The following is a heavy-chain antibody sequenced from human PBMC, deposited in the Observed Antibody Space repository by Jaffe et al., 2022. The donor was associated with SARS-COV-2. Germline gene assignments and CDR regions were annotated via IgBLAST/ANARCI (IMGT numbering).Heavy chain of an antibody. V-gene: IGHV3-49*03. Sequence: EVQLVESGGGLVQPGRSLRLSCTASGFTFGDYAMSWFRQAPGKGLEWVGFIRSKAYGGTTEYAASVKGRFTISRDDSKSIAYLQMNSLKTEDTAVYYCTRDRGSSSWYRRDFRGFDYWGQGTLVTVSS. CDR3: TRDRGSSSWYRRDFRGFDY. CDR1: GFTFGDYA. J-gene: IGHJ4*02. D-gene: IGHD6-13*01. CDR2: IRSKAYGGTT.